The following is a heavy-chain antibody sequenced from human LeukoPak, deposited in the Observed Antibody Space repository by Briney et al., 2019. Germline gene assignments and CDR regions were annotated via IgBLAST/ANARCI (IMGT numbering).Heavy chain of an antibody. D-gene: IGHD6-19*01. J-gene: IGHJ4*02. Sequence: GGSLRLSXAASGFTFSDYGMHWVRQPPGKGLEWVTFIRSDGINKYYSDSVKGRFTISRDNSKNTLYLQMNSLRPEDTAIYYCAKGSAWSHGYFDYWGQGTLVTVSS. CDR2: IRSDGINK. V-gene: IGHV3-30*02. CDR3: AKGSAWSHGYFDY. CDR1: GFTFSDYG.